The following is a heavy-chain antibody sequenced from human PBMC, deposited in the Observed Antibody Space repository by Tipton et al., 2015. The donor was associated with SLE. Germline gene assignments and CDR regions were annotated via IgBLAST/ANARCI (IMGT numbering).Heavy chain of an antibody. CDR3: AREYQGRFYVNGAFDI. Sequence: TLSLTCAVYGESFNGYFWTWIRQPPGKGLEWIAEIIHSGVTNYNPSLRSRVTISVDMSKNQVSLRLNSITAADTAVYYCAREYQGRFYVNGAFDIWGQGTMVTVSS. D-gene: IGHD3-10*01. CDR2: IIHSGVT. CDR1: GESFNGYF. J-gene: IGHJ3*02. V-gene: IGHV4-34*12.